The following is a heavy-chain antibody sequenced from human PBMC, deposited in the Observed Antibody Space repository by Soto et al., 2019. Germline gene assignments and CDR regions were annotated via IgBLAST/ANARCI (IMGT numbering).Heavy chain of an antibody. CDR1: GFMFSSAW. CDR2: IKSKNDGGAA. V-gene: IGHV3-15*01. D-gene: IGHD1-1*01. CDR3: FEGWNDF. Sequence: EVQVVESGGDLVEPGGSLRLSCVTSGFMFSSAWMSWVRQGPGKGLEWVARIKSKNDGGAADYAATVNGRFSISRDDSKSTVYLQMNSLRAEDTALYYYFEGWNDFWGQGTLVPVYS. J-gene: IGHJ4*02.